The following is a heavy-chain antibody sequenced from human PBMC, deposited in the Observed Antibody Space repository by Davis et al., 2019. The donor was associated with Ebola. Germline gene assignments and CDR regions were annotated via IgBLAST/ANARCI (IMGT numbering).Heavy chain of an antibody. CDR1: GASMTSYY. CDR2: IYYSGST. Sequence: PSETLSLTFTVSGASMTSYYWSWIWQPPGKGLEWIGYIYYSGSTNYNPSLKSRLTISVDTSTHKFSMKLSSVTAADTAVYYCARAPIAGAGTRWGTRWFDPWGQGTLVTVSS. CDR3: ARAPIAGAGTRWGTRWFDP. V-gene: IGHV4-59*12. D-gene: IGHD6-13*01. J-gene: IGHJ5*02.